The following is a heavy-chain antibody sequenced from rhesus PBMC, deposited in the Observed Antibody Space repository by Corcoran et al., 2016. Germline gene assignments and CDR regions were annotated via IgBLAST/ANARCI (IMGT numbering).Heavy chain of an antibody. Sequence: QVQLQESGPGLVKPSETLSLTCAVSGYSISSGYYWGWIRQPPGTGLEWIGHISSGGSNHLTPALKSRVTLSGDTSKNQFSRKLSSVTAADTAVYYCARQGYSNGFDVWGPGVLVTVSS. V-gene: IGHV4S14*01. CDR3: ARQGYSNGFDV. CDR2: ISSGGSN. J-gene: IGHJ5-1*01. CDR1: GYSISSGYY. D-gene: IGHD5-24*01.